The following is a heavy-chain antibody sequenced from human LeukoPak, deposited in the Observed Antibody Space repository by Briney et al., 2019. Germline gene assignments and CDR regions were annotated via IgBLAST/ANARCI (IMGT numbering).Heavy chain of an antibody. Sequence: PGGSLRLSCAASGFTFSSYAMSWVRQAPGKGLEWVSAISGSGGSTYYADSVKGRFTISRDNSKNTLYLQMNSLRAEDTAVYYCAKDQGNIVLMVYAHVDCWGQGTLVTVSS. CDR2: ISGSGGST. V-gene: IGHV3-23*01. CDR3: AKDQGNIVLMVYAHVDC. D-gene: IGHD2-8*01. CDR1: GFTFSSYA. J-gene: IGHJ4*02.